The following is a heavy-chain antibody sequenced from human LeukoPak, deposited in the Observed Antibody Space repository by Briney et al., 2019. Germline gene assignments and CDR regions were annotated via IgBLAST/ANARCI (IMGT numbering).Heavy chain of an antibody. D-gene: IGHD3-9*01. CDR2: ISSSSSYI. J-gene: IGHJ4*02. CDR1: GFSVSSNY. V-gene: IGHV3-21*01. CDR3: ARDLVDILTGYYNWYFDY. Sequence: GGSLRLSCAASGFSVSSNYMNWVRQAPGKGLEWVSSISSSSSYIYYADSVKGRFTISRDNAKNSLYLQMNSLRAEDTAVYYCARDLVDILTGYYNWYFDYWGQGTLVTVSS.